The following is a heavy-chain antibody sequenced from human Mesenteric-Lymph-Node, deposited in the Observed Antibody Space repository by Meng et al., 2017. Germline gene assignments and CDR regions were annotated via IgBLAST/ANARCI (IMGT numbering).Heavy chain of an antibody. J-gene: IGHJ4*02. V-gene: IGHV3-30*01. CDR2: ISYDGSNK. D-gene: IGHD2-15*01. CDR1: GFTFSSYA. CDR3: ARLGCSGGSCYDFDY. Sequence: GESLKISCAASGFTFSSYAMHWVRQAPGKGLEWVAVISYDGSNKYYADSVKGRFTISRDNSKNTLYLQMNSLKASDTAMYYCARLGCSGGSCYDFDYWGQGTLVTVSS.